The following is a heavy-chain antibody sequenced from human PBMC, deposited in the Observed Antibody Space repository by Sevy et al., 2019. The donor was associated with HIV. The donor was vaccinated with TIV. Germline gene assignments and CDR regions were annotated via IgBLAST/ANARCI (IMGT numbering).Heavy chain of an antibody. D-gene: IGHD2-21*02. CDR2: ISGGGGGT. J-gene: IGHJ4*02. Sequence: LSLTCAASGFTFNNYAMSWVRQAPGKGLEGKGLEWVSTISGGGGGTYYADSVRGRFTISRDNSKNTLYLQVNSLRVEDTAVYYCARVVAYCGGDCYAGGYFDYWGQGTLVTVSS. V-gene: IGHV3-23*01. CDR3: ARVVAYCGGDCYAGGYFDY. CDR1: GFTFNNYA.